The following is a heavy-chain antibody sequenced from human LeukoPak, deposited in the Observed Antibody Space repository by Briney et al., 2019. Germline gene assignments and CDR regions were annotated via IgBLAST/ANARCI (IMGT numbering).Heavy chain of an antibody. J-gene: IGHJ4*01. CDR1: GFTFSSYS. CDR2: ISSSSSYI. Sequence: GGSLRLSCAASGFTFSSYSMNWVRQAPGKGLEWVSSISSSSSYIYYADSVKGRFTISRDNAKNSLYLQMNSLRAEDTAVYYCARAEYCSGGICYSMVYWGHGTLVTVSS. D-gene: IGHD2-15*01. V-gene: IGHV3-21*01. CDR3: ARAEYCSGGICYSMVY.